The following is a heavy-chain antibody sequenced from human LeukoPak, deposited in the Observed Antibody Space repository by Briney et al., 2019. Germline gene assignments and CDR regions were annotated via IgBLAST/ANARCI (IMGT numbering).Heavy chain of an antibody. D-gene: IGHD3-3*01. V-gene: IGHV4-34*01. J-gene: IGHJ6*03. CDR3: ARGIGERSSYYDFWSGYSSNPPHYYYYMDV. CDR1: GGSFSGYY. Sequence: PSETLSLTCAAYGGSFSGYYWSWIRQPPGKGLEWIGEINHSGSTNYNPSLKSRVTISVDTSKNQFSLKLSSVTAADTAVYYCARGIGERSSYYDFWSGYSSNPPHYYYYMDVWGKGTTVTVSS. CDR2: INHSGST.